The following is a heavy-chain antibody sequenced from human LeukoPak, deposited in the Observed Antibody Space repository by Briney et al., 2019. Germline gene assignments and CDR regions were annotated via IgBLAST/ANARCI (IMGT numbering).Heavy chain of an antibody. CDR2: ISSSSSYI. J-gene: IGHJ4*02. V-gene: IGHV3-21*01. D-gene: IGHD3-3*01. Sequence: PGGSLRLSCAASGFTFSSYSMNWVRQAPGKGLEWVSSISSSSSYIYYADSVKGRFTISRDNAKNSLYLQMNSLRAEDTAVYYCARVGEDLRITIFGMDFDYWGQGTLVTVSS. CDR1: GFTFSSYS. CDR3: ARVGEDLRITIFGMDFDY.